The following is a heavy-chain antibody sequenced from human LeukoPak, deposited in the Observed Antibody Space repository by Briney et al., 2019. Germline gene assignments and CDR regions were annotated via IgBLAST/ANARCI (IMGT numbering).Heavy chain of an antibody. CDR1: GFTVSSNY. Sequence: GGSLRLSCAASGFTVSSNYMSWVRQAPGKGLEWVSVIYSGGSTYYADSVKGRFTISRDNSKNTLYLQMNSLRAEGTAVYYCARGSSSTSCFDYWGQGTLVTVSS. J-gene: IGHJ4*02. CDR2: IYSGGST. CDR3: ARGSSSTSCFDY. D-gene: IGHD2-2*01. V-gene: IGHV3-66*02.